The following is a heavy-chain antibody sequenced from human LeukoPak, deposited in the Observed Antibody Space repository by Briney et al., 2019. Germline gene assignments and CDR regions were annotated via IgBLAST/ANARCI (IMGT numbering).Heavy chain of an antibody. D-gene: IGHD1-26*01. Sequence: SETLSLTCTVSGGSVNSGSYFWSWIRQPPGKGLEWIGYIQNSARTNYNPSLESRVTISVDSSKDQFSLRLSSVTAADTAVYYCARAAYSGSYHSDYWGQGTLVTVSS. CDR3: ARAAYSGSYHSDY. J-gene: IGHJ4*02. V-gene: IGHV4-61*01. CDR1: GGSVNSGSYF. CDR2: IQNSART.